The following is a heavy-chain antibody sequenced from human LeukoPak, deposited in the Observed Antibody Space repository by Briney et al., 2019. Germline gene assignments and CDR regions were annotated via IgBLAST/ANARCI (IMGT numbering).Heavy chain of an antibody. J-gene: IGHJ4*01. Sequence: PGGSLRLSCAASGFTFSSYAMSWIRQAPGKGLEWVSAISGSGGSTYYADSVKGRFTISRDNSKNTLYLQMNSLRAEDTAVYYCASLAGYSSSWSADYFDYWGQEPWSPSPQ. CDR3: ASLAGYSSSWSADYFDY. CDR2: ISGSGGST. V-gene: IGHV3-23*01. D-gene: IGHD6-13*01. CDR1: GFTFSSYA.